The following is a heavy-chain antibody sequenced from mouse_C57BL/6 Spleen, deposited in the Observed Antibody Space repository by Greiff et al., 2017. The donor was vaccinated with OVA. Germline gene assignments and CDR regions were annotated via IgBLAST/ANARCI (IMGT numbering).Heavy chain of an antibody. CDR1: GYTFTSYW. CDR3: ARGFITTVGGY. Sequence: QVQLQQPGAELVRPGSSVKLSCKASGYTFTSYWMHWVKQRPIQGLEWIGNIDPSDSETHYNQKFKDKATLSVDKSSSTAYMQLSSLTSEDSAVYYGARGFITTVGGYWGQGTTLTVSS. V-gene: IGHV1-52*01. J-gene: IGHJ2*01. CDR2: IDPSDSET. D-gene: IGHD1-1*01.